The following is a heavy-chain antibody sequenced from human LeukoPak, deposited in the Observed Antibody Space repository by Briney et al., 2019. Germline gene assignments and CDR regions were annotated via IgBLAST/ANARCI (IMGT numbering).Heavy chain of an antibody. V-gene: IGHV3-30*18. Sequence: GGSLRLSCATSGFIFSTYDMHWVRQAPGKGLEWVAVISYDRSNKYYADSVKGRFTISRDNSKNTLYLQMNSLRAEDTAVYYCAKDSQYCSGGSCYYYYYMDVWGKGTTVTISS. CDR3: AKDSQYCSGGSCYYYYYMDV. CDR1: GFIFSTYD. D-gene: IGHD2-15*01. J-gene: IGHJ6*03. CDR2: ISYDRSNK.